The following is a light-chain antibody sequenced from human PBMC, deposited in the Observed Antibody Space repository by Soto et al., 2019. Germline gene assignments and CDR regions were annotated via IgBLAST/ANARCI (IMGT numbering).Light chain of an antibody. J-gene: IGKJ5*01. CDR3: QQSHTFPIT. CDR2: AAS. CDR1: QSISSW. Sequence: IRMTQSPSSLSASTGDRVTITCRASQSISSWLAWYQQKPGKAPNLLIYAASNLQSGVPSRFSASGSGTDFTLTINNLQPEDFATYYCQQSHTFPITFGQGTRLEIK. V-gene: IGKV1-12*01.